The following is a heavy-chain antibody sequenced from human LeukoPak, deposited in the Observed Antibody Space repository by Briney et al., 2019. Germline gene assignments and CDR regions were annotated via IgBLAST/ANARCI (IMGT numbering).Heavy chain of an antibody. V-gene: IGHV3-7*03. CDR3: ARVVRGVISSWFDP. J-gene: IGHJ5*02. Sequence: EGSLRLSCAASGFTFSSYWMSWVRQAPGKGLEWVANIRQDGSEKYYVDSVKGRFTISRDNAKNSLYLQMNSLRAEDTAVYYCARVVRGVISSWFDPWGQGTLVTVSS. CDR1: GFTFSSYW. D-gene: IGHD3-10*01. CDR2: IRQDGSEK.